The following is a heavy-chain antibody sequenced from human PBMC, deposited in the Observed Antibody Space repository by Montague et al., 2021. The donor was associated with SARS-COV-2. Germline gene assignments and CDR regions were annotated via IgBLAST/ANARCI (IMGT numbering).Heavy chain of an antibody. CDR1: GGAISDNY. CDR3: ARESPLGVHLDY. CDR2: IFLSGST. J-gene: IGHJ4*02. Sequence: SQTLSLTCSVSGGAISDNYWTWIRQPAGEGLEWIGRIFLSGSTNYNPSLRGRVTMSIDISKKQFSLDLTSVTAADTAVYYCARESPLGVHLDYWGQGIMVTVSS. V-gene: IGHV4-4*07. D-gene: IGHD3-16*01.